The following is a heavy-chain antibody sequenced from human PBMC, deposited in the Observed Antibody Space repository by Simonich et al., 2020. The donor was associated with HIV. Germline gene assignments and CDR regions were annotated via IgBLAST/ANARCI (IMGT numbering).Heavy chain of an antibody. CDR3: ARRHPTTVTTPYFDY. CDR1: GGSFSGYY. D-gene: IGHD4-17*01. CDR2: INHRGST. V-gene: IGHV4-34*01. J-gene: IGHJ4*02. Sequence: QVQLQQWGAGLLKPSATLSLTCAVYGGSFSGYYWSWIRQPPGKGLEWIGEINHRGSTNYNPSLKSRVTISVDTSKNQFSLKLSSVTAADTAVYYCARRHPTTVTTPYFDYWGQGTLVTVSS.